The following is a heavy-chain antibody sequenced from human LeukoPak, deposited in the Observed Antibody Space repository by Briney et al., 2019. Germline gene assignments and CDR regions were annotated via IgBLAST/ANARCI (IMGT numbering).Heavy chain of an antibody. V-gene: IGHV3-74*01. J-gene: IGHJ4*02. D-gene: IGHD3-3*01. Sequence: GGSLRLSCAASGFSFSTSWMHWVRHTPEKGLVWVSRINSDGSNTIYADSVKGRFAISRDNAKNTLFLQMNSLRAEDTAVYYCAGDRYYTLDYWGQGTLVTVSS. CDR3: AGDRYYTLDY. CDR2: INSDGSNT. CDR1: GFSFSTSW.